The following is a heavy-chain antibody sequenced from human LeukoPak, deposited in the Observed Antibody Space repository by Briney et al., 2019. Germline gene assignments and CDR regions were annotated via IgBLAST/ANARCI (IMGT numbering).Heavy chain of an antibody. CDR3: ASVESGGGSFDY. V-gene: IGHV1-3*01. J-gene: IGHJ4*02. Sequence: GASVKVSCKASGYTFTSYGISWVRQAPGQRLEWMGWINAGNGNTKYSQKFQGRVTITRDTSASTAYMELSSLRSEDTAVYYCASVESGGGSFDYWGQGTLVTVSS. CDR2: INAGNGNT. D-gene: IGHD3-16*01. CDR1: GYTFTSYG.